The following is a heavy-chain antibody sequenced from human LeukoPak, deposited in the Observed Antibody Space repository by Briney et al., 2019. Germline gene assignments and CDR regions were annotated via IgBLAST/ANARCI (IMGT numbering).Heavy chain of an antibody. CDR3: ASASARPGWFDP. D-gene: IGHD6-6*01. V-gene: IGHV3-11*01. CDR2: ISSSGSTI. Sequence: GGALRLSCAASGFTFSDYYMSWIRQAPGKGLEGVSYISSSGSTIYYADSVKGRFTISRDDAKNSLYLLMNSLRAEDTAVYYCASASARPGWFDPWGQGTRVTVSS. CDR1: GFTFSDYY. J-gene: IGHJ5*02.